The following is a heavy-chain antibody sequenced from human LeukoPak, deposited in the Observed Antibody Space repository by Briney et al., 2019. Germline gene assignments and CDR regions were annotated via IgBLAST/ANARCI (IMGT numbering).Heavy chain of an antibody. CDR2: TYYRSKWYY. D-gene: IGHD2-2*01. CDR1: GDSISSNDAS. V-gene: IGHV6-1*01. J-gene: IGHJ3*02. CDR3: VRTRLSDHIVPAAERADDACDM. Sequence: SQTLSLTCAISGDSISSNDASWNWIRQSPSRGLEWLGRTYYRSKWYYYYAVSVKGRMTIYPDTSKNQFSLKLSSVAAADTAVYFCVRTRLSDHIVPAAERADDACDMWGQGTMVTVSS.